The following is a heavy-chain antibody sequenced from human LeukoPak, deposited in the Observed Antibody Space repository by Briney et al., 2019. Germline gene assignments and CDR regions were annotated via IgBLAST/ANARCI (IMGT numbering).Heavy chain of an antibody. Sequence: GGSLRLSCAASGFTFSRYAMHWVRQAPGMGLAWVAVISDDGRNEYYLESVKGRFTISRDNAKNSLYLQMNSLRAEDTAVYYCAELGITMIGGVWGKGTTVTISS. J-gene: IGHJ6*04. V-gene: IGHV3-30*04. CDR2: ISDDGRNE. CDR1: GFTFSRYA. D-gene: IGHD3-10*02. CDR3: AELGITMIGGV.